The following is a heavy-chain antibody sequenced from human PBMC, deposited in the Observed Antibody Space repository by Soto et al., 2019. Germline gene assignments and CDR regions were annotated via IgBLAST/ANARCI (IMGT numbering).Heavy chain of an antibody. Sequence: ASVKVSCKASGYTFTSYGISWVRQAPGQGLEWMGWISAYNGNTNYAQKLQGRVTMTTDTSTSTAYMELRSLGSDDTAVYYCARDQQGFRGVRWFDPWGQGTLVTVSS. D-gene: IGHD3-10*01. CDR1: GYTFTSYG. CDR3: ARDQQGFRGVRWFDP. J-gene: IGHJ5*02. CDR2: ISAYNGNT. V-gene: IGHV1-18*01.